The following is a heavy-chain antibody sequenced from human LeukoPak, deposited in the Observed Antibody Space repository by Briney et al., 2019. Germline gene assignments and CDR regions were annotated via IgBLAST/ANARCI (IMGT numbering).Heavy chain of an antibody. V-gene: IGHV3-30*18. CDR1: GFTVSSNY. CDR3: AKGELRYYYDSSGYSLWDY. D-gene: IGHD3-22*01. J-gene: IGHJ4*02. Sequence: PGGSLRLSCAASGFTVSSNYMSWVGQAPGKGLEWVAVISYDGSNKYYADSVKGRFTISRDNSKNTLYLQMNSLRAEDTAVYYCAKGELRYYYDSSGYSLWDYWGQGTLVTVSS. CDR2: ISYDGSNK.